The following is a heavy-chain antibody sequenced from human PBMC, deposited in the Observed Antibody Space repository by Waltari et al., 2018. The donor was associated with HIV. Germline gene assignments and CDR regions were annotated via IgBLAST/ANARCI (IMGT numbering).Heavy chain of an antibody. J-gene: IGHJ4*02. CDR1: GYTFTNFG. CDR2: IYSGNA. Sequence: QVQLVQSGGEVRKPGASVKVSCKTSGYTFTNFGLSWVRQAHGQGLEWMGWIYSGNANYAQKLQGRVTMTTDTSTSTAYMELRNLRSDDTAMYYCARVAAARQVDFWGQGTLVAVSS. CDR3: ARVAAARQVDF. D-gene: IGHD6-13*01. V-gene: IGHV1-18*01.